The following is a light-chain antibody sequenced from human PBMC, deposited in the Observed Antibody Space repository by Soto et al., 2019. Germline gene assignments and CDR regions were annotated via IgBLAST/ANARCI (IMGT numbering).Light chain of an antibody. CDR2: GAS. CDR3: QQYNSWPLT. Sequence: EIVLTQSPGTLSLSPGERATLSCRASQSVFSNYLAWYQQKPGQAPRLLIYGASSRATGIPDRFSGSGSGTDFTLTISRLEPEDFAVYYCQQYNSWPLTFGGGTKVEIK. CDR1: QSVFSNY. V-gene: IGKV3-20*01. J-gene: IGKJ4*01.